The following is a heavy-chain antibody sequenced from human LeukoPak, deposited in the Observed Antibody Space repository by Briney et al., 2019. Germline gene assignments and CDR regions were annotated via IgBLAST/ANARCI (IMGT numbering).Heavy chain of an antibody. CDR2: ISAYNGNT. CDR1: GYTFTSYG. V-gene: IGHV1-18*01. Sequence: GASVKVSCKASGYTFTSYGISWVRQAPGQGLEWMGWISAYNGNTNYAQKLQGRVTMTTDTSTSTAYMELRSLRSDDTAVYYCASTVYYYDSSGYCVVDQYYFDYWGQGTLVTVSS. D-gene: IGHD3-22*01. CDR3: ASTVYYYDSSGYCVVDQYYFDY. J-gene: IGHJ4*02.